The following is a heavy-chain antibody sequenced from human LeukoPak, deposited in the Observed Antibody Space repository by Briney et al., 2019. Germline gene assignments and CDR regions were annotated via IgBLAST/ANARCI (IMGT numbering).Heavy chain of an antibody. V-gene: IGHV3-23*01. CDR1: GFTFSTSA. CDR3: AKGKSLPHYYYYGMDV. J-gene: IGHJ6*02. CDR2: IGGSGDTT. Sequence: GRSLRLSCAASGFTFSTSAMNWVRQAPGKGLEWVSVIGGSGDTTYYADSVRGRFTISRDNFKNTLYLQMNSLTAEDTAIYYCAKGKSLPHYYYYGMDVWGQGTTVTASS.